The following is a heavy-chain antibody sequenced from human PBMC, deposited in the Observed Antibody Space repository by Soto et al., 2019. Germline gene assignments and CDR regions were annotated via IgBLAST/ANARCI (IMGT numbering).Heavy chain of an antibody. J-gene: IGHJ4*02. CDR2: IYPGDSDT. CDR3: ARHVGAAAGTKIVDY. CDR1: GCSFISYW. D-gene: IGHD6-13*01. V-gene: IGHV5-51*01. Sequence: PGESLKISCKRSGCSFISYWIGWVRQMPGKGLEWMGIIYPGDSDTRYSPSFQGQVTISADKSISTAYLQWSSLKASDTAMYYCARHVGAAAGTKIVDYWGQGTLVTVSS.